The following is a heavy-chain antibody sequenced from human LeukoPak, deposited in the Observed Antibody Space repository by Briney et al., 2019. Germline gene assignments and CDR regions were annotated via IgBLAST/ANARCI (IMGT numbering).Heavy chain of an antibody. Sequence: GESLKISCAASGFTFGTYSVNWVRQAPGKGLEWVSYINTGGSSKHYADSVKGRFTISRDNAKNSLYLQMNSLRVDDTAVYYCARDGDYGDFIYALDVWGQGTTVTVS. V-gene: IGHV3-48*01. D-gene: IGHD4-17*01. CDR2: INTGGSSK. J-gene: IGHJ6*02. CDR3: ARDGDYGDFIYALDV. CDR1: GFTFGTYS.